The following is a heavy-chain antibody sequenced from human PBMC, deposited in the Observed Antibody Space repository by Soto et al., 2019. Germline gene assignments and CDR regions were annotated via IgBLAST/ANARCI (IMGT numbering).Heavy chain of an antibody. Sequence: EVQLLESGGGLVQPGGSPRLSCAASGFTFSSYAMSWVRQAPGKGLEWVSAISGSGGSTYYADSVKGRFTISRDNSKNTLYLQMNSLRAEDTAVYYCAKGSRGGYEGYYFDYWGQGTLVTVSS. J-gene: IGHJ4*02. CDR1: GFTFSSYA. D-gene: IGHD5-12*01. CDR3: AKGSRGGYEGYYFDY. CDR2: ISGSGGST. V-gene: IGHV3-23*01.